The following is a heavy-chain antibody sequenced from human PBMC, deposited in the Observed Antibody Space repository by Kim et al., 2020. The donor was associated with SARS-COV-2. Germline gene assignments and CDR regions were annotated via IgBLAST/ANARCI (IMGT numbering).Heavy chain of an antibody. CDR3: ARGSSTWFGEPNWFDP. Sequence: SETLSLTCTVSGGSNSSYYWSWIRQPPGKGLEWIGYIYYSGSNNYNPSLKSRVTISVDTSKNQFSLKLSSVTAADTAVYYCARGSSTWFGEPNWFDPWGQGTLVTVSS. CDR1: GGSNSSYY. D-gene: IGHD3-10*01. CDR2: IYYSGSN. V-gene: IGHV4-59*01. J-gene: IGHJ5*02.